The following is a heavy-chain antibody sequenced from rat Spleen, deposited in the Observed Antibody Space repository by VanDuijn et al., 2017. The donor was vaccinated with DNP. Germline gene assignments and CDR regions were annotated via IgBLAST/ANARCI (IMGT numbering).Heavy chain of an antibody. D-gene: IGHD1-6*01. J-gene: IGHJ2*01. CDR3: ASRAPGDYFYGGYFDY. V-gene: IGHV5S23*01. Sequence: EVQLVESGGGLVQPGRSLKLSCAASGFTFSDYAMAWVRQAPKKGLEWVATISPSGGGTYYRDSVKGRFTISRDIPKSTLYLQMDSLRSEDTATYYCASRAPGDYFYGGYFDYWGQGVMVTVSS. CDR1: GFTFSDYA. CDR2: ISPSGGGT.